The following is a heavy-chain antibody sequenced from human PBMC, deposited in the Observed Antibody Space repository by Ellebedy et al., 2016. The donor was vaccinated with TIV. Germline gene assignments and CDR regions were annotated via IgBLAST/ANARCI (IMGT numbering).Heavy chain of an antibody. D-gene: IGHD6-19*01. CDR1: GFTFSNYW. V-gene: IGHV3-7*01. J-gene: IGHJ4*02. Sequence: GESLKISCAASGFTFSNYWMSWVRQAPRKGLEWVANIKQDGSEKYYVDSVKGRFSISRDNAKNSMYLQMNSLRDEDTAVYYCARDQWLGRAYYFDYWGQGTLVTVSS. CDR2: IKQDGSEK. CDR3: ARDQWLGRAYYFDY.